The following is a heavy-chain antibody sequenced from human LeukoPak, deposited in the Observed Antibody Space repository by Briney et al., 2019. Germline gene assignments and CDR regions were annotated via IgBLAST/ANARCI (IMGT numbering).Heavy chain of an antibody. CDR3: AKGSYYCSSSSCPQYYYYMDV. CDR1: GFTFNSYG. J-gene: IGHJ6*03. CDR2: IRYDGSDK. D-gene: IGHD2-2*01. Sequence: GGSLRLSCAASGFTFNSYGMHWVRQAPDKGLEWVAFIRYDGSDKYYADSVKGRLTISRDNSKNTLYLQMSSLRAEDTAVYYCAKGSYYCSSSSCPQYYYYMDVWSKGTTVTVSS. V-gene: IGHV3-30*02.